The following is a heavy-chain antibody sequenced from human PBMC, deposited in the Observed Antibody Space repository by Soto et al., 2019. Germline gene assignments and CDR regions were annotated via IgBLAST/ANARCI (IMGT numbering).Heavy chain of an antibody. Sequence: PGGSLRLSCAASGFTFSSYWMSWGRQAPGKGLEWVANIKQDGSEKYYVDSVKGRFTISRDNAKNSLYLQMNSLRAEDTAVYYCARETGVVRALSLYYYYGMDVWGQGTTVTVSS. CDR1: GFTFSSYW. D-gene: IGHD6-6*01. V-gene: IGHV3-7*03. CDR3: ARETGVVRALSLYYYYGMDV. CDR2: IKQDGSEK. J-gene: IGHJ6*02.